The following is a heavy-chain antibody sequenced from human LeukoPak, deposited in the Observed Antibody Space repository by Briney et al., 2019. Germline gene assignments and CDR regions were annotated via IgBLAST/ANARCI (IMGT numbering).Heavy chain of an antibody. Sequence: GGSLGLSCAASGFAFGDHIMNWVRQLPGKRLEWVAYVSGSGSTVYYADSVKGRFTVSRDNGKSSLYLQMNSLRVEDTALYYCVRQFASWGQGTLVTVSS. CDR3: VRQFAS. J-gene: IGHJ4*02. CDR2: VSGSGSTV. CDR1: GFAFGDHI. V-gene: IGHV3-48*01.